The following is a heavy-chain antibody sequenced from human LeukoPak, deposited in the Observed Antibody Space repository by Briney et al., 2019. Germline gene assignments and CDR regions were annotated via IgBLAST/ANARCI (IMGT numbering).Heavy chain of an antibody. CDR2: ISYDGSNK. J-gene: IGHJ4*02. CDR1: GFTFSSYG. D-gene: IGHD6-6*01. Sequence: PGGSLRLSCAASGFTFSSYGMHWVRQAPGKGLEWVAVISYDGSNKYYADSVKGRFTISRDNSKNTLYLQMNSLRAEDTAVYYCASNLHLSSFEDWGQGTLVTVSS. CDR3: ASNLHLSSFED. V-gene: IGHV3-30*03.